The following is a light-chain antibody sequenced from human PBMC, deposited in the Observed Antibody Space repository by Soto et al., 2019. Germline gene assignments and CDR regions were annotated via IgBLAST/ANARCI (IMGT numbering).Light chain of an antibody. J-gene: IGKJ1*01. CDR1: QGISSY. V-gene: IGKV1-9*01. Sequence: DIQLTQSPSFLSASVGDRVTITCRASQGISSYLAWYQQKPGKAPKLLIYAASTLQSGVPSRFSGSGSGTEFTLTISSLQPEDFATYYCLQHNSYPQTFGQGTKVEIK. CDR2: AAS. CDR3: LQHNSYPQT.